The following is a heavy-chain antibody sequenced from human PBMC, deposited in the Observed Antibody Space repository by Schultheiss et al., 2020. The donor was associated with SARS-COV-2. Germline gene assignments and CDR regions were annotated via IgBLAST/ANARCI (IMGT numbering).Heavy chain of an antibody. Sequence: GGSLRLSCAASGFTFSDYWMHWVRQAPGKGLEWVAAISGSGGSGDYADSVKGRFTISRDNSKNTVYLQMNSLRAEDTAVYYCAKGFREYGDYTPFDYWGQGTLVTVSS. CDR3: AKGFREYGDYTPFDY. D-gene: IGHD4-17*01. CDR2: ISGSGGSG. CDR1: GFTFSDYW. V-gene: IGHV3-23*01. J-gene: IGHJ4*02.